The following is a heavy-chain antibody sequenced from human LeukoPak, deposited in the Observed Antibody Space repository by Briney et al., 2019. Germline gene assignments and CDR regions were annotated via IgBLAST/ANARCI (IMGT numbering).Heavy chain of an antibody. D-gene: IGHD2-2*01. CDR2: IYYTGST. CDR3: ARGRGYCSSTSCHGRLFDY. CDR1: GGSISNYY. J-gene: IGHJ4*02. Sequence: SETLSLTCTVSGGSISNYYWTWIRQPPGKGLEWIGYIYYTGSTNYNPSLKSRVTISVDTSKNQFSLKLSSVTAADTAVYYCARGRGYCSSTSCHGRLFDYWGQGTLVTVSS. V-gene: IGHV4-59*12.